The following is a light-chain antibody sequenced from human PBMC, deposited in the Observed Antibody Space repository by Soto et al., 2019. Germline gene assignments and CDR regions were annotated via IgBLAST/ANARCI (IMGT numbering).Light chain of an antibody. V-gene: IGKV1-39*01. CDR2: AAS. J-gene: IGKJ3*01. CDR1: QSISTY. Sequence: IQMTQSPSSLSASVGDRIPITCRAGQSISTYLNWYQQKAGKDPKLLIYAASSLQSGVPSRFSGGGSGTDFTLTITTLQPEDFATYYCQQSYSTPFSFGPGTKVDIK. CDR3: QQSYSTPFS.